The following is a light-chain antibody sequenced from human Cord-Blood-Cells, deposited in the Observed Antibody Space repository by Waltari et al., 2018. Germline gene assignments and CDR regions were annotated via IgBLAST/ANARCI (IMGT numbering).Light chain of an antibody. Sequence: QSALTQPASVSGSPGQSITTSCTGTSSDAGGYNYVSWYQQHPGKAPKLMIYDLSKRPSGVSNRFSGSKSGNTASLTISGLQAEDEADYYCSSYTSSSTWVFGGGTKLTVL. J-gene: IGLJ3*02. CDR2: DLS. V-gene: IGLV2-14*01. CDR3: SSYTSSSTWV. CDR1: SSDAGGYNY.